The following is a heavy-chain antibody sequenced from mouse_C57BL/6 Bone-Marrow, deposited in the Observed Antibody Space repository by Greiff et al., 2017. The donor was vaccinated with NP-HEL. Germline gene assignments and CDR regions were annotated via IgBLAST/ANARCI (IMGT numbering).Heavy chain of an antibody. CDR1: GYSITSGYY. CDR2: ISYDGSN. CDR3: ASHYAMDY. Sequence: EVKLQESGPGLVKPSQSLSLTCSVTGYSITSGYYWNWIRQFPGNNLAWMGYISYDGSNNYNPSLKNRISITRDTSKNQFFLKLNSVTTEDTATYYCASHYAMDYWGQGTSVTVSS. V-gene: IGHV3-6*01. J-gene: IGHJ4*01.